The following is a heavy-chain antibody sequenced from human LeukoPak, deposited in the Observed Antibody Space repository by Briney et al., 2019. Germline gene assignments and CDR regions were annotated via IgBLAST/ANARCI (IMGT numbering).Heavy chain of an antibody. CDR3: ARGARAGYNLEPFDY. Sequence: PSETLSLTCAVSGASIRSYYWSWIRQPPGKGLECIGYIYYTGSTNYNYNPSLKSRVTISVDTSKNQFSLKLSSVTAADAAVYYCARGARAGYNLEPFDYWGQGTLVTVSS. CDR1: GASIRSYY. CDR2: IYYTGSTNY. D-gene: IGHD5-24*01. J-gene: IGHJ4*02. V-gene: IGHV4-59*08.